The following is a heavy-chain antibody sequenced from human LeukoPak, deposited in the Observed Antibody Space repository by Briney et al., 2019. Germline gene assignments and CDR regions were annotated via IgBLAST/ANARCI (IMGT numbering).Heavy chain of an antibody. V-gene: IGHV1-46*01. CDR2: INPSGGST. CDR1: GYTFTSYD. D-gene: IGHD5-18*01. J-gene: IGHJ4*02. Sequence: ASVKVSCKAAGYTFTSYDMHWVRQAPEQGLEWMGIINPSGGSTSYAQKFQGRVTMTRDTSTSTVYMELSSLRSEDTAVYYCARDLETDTAMVLHYWGQGTLVTVSS. CDR3: ARDLETDTAMVLHY.